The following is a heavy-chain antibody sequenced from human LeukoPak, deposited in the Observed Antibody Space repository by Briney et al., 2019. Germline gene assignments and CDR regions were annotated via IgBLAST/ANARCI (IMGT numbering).Heavy chain of an antibody. D-gene: IGHD3-22*01. CDR3: AKDSSTYYYSSGYEPYYYGMDV. CDR1: GLNFRSYG. V-gene: IGHV3-30*18. CDR2: ISYDGSNK. Sequence: PGRSLRLSCAASGLNFRSYGMHWVRQAPGKGLEWVAVISYDGSNKYYADSVKGRFTISRDNSKNTLYLQMNSLRAEDTAVYYCAKDSSTYYYSSGYEPYYYGMDVWGQGTTVTVSS. J-gene: IGHJ6*02.